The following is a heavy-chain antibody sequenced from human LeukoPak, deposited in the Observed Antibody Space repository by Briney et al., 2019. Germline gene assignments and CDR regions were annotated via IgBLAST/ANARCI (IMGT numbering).Heavy chain of an antibody. J-gene: IGHJ4*02. CDR2: ISVSGGST. CDR1: GFTFSSYA. V-gene: IGHV3-23*01. Sequence: GSLRLSCAASGFTFSSYAMTWVRQAPGKGLEWVSTISVSGGSTYYADSVKGRFTISRDSSKNTLSLQMNSLRAEDTAVYYCAKGYSHFDYWGQGTLVTVSS. D-gene: IGHD5-12*01. CDR3: AKGYSHFDY.